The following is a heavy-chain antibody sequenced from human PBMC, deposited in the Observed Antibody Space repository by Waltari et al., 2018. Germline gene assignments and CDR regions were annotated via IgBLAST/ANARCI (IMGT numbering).Heavy chain of an antibody. V-gene: IGHV3-23*01. Sequence: EMQLLESGGALVQPGGSLRLSCAASGFPFSPSTMNWVRQAPGKGLEWVAVMTASGLMDYGDSVKGRFIISRDNSKNTLYLEMYRLRVEDTARYYCAKDEGARLAPTFGMDAWGQGTTVIVSS. D-gene: IGHD6-6*01. CDR3: AKDEGARLAPTFGMDA. CDR2: MTASGLM. CDR1: GFPFSPST. J-gene: IGHJ6*02.